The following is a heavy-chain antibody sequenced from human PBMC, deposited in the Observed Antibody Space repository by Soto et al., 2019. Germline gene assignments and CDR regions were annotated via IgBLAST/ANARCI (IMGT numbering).Heavy chain of an antibody. Sequence: SETLSLTCTVSGDTITDYYWSWIRQSPGKGLEWIGYIYHSGSTYYNPSLKSRVTISIDTSKTQFSLKLSSVSAADTAVYYCARASRNYFDYWGQGTLVTVSS. CDR2: IYHSGST. V-gene: IGHV4-59*01. J-gene: IGHJ4*02. CDR3: ARASRNYFDY. CDR1: GDTITDYY.